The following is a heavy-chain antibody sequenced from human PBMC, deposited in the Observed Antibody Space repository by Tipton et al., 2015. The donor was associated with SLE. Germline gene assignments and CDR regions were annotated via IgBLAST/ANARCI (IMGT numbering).Heavy chain of an antibody. CDR2: IYPGDSDT. CDR3: ARQGGYCSGGSCYYYFDY. V-gene: IGHV5-51*01. CDR1: GYSFTSYW. Sequence: QSGAEVKKPGESLKISCRGSGYSFTSYWIGWVRQMPGKGLEWMGIIYPGDSDTRYSPSFQGQVTISADKSISTAYLQWSSLKASDTAMYYCARQGGYCSGGSCYYYFDYWGQGTLVTVSS. D-gene: IGHD2-15*01. J-gene: IGHJ4*02.